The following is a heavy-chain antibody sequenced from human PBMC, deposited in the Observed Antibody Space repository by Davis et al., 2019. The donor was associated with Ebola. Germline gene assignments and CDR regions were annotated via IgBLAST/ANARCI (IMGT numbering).Heavy chain of an antibody. CDR1: GGSISNYF. CDR3: ARVYDFWSGYYSSYGMDV. D-gene: IGHD3-3*01. Sequence: MPSETLFLTCTVSGGSISNYFWSWIRQPPGKGLEWIGYIYYSGSTNYSPSLKSRVTISVDTFKNQFSLKLRSVTAADTAVYYCARVYDFWSGYYSSYGMDVWGQGTTVTVSS. V-gene: IGHV4-59*01. CDR2: IYYSGST. J-gene: IGHJ6*02.